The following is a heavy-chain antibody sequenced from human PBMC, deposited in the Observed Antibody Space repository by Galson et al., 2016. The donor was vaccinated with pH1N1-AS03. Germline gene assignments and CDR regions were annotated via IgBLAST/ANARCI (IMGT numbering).Heavy chain of an antibody. Sequence: SLRLSCAASGFTFSSYAMTWVRQAPGKGLEWVSTISASGVTTDYADSVKGRFTISRDNSRDTVYLQINSLRAESTALYYCAKPRVRREGDRENHFDYWGQGTRVTVSS. CDR2: ISASGVTT. J-gene: IGHJ4*02. CDR3: AKPRVRREGDRENHFDY. CDR1: GFTFSSYA. D-gene: IGHD5-24*01. V-gene: IGHV3-23*01.